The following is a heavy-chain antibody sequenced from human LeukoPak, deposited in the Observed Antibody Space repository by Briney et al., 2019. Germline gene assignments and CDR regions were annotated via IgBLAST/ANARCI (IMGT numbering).Heavy chain of an antibody. CDR2: IYSGGST. D-gene: IGHD5-18*01. V-gene: IGHV3-53*01. CDR3: AREYSYGPYYYMDV. J-gene: IGHJ6*03. Sequence: GGSLRLSCAASGFTVSSNYMSWVRQAPGKGLEWVSVIYSGGSTYYADSVKGRFTISRDNSKNTLYLQMNSLRAEATAVYYCAREYSYGPYYYMDVWGQGTTVTVSS. CDR1: GFTVSSNY.